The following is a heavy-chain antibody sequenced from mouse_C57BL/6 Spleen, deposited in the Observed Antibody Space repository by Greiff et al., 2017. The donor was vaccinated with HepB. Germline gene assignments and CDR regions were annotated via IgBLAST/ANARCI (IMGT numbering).Heavy chain of an antibody. V-gene: IGHV5-6*01. CDR2: ISSGGSYT. CDR3: ARQGGGDY. J-gene: IGHJ2*01. Sequence: EVQLVESGGDLVKPGGSLKLSCAASGFTFSSYGMSWVRQTPDKRLEWVATISSGGSYTYYPDSVKGRFTISRDNAKNTLYLRMSSLKSEDTAMYYCARQGGGDYWGQGTTLTVSS. CDR1: GFTFSSYG.